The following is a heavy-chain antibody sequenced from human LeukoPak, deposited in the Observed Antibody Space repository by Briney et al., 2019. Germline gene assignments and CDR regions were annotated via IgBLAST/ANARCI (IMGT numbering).Heavy chain of an antibody. Sequence: SETLSLTCTVSGGSVRSGTYYWGWIRQPPGKGLEWIGYIYHTGSTNYNPSLTSRVSISVDTSKNQFSLKLSSVTAADTAVYYCSLSGDYWGQGTLVTVSS. CDR2: IYHTGST. J-gene: IGHJ4*02. V-gene: IGHV4-61*01. CDR1: GGSVRSGTYY. CDR3: SLSGDY. D-gene: IGHD3-10*01.